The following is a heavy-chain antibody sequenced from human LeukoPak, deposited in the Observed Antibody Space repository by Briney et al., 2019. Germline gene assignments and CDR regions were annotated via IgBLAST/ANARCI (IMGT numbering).Heavy chain of an antibody. V-gene: IGHV4-39*01. CDR3: ARRHYYDSSGYYYY. Sequence: PSETLSLTCTVSGVSISSSSYYWGWIRQPPGKGLEWIRSIYYSGSTYYNPSLNSRATISIDTSNNQFSLKLSSVTAAHTAVYYCARRHYYDSSGYYYYWGQGTLVTVSS. D-gene: IGHD3-22*01. CDR1: GVSISSSSYY. J-gene: IGHJ4*02. CDR2: IYYSGST.